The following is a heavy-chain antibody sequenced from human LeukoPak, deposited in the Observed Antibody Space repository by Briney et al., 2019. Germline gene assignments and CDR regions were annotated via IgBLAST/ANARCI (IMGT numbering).Heavy chain of an antibody. J-gene: IGHJ4*02. CDR2: IYYSGNT. CDR1: GGSISSTTYD. V-gene: IGHV4-39*01. Sequence: PSETLSLTCIVSGGSISSTTYDWGWIRQPPGKRLEWIGSIYYSGNTYYNPSLKSRVTISIDTSKNQFSLNLNSVTAADTALYSCARHYLGGNYPDYFTHWGQGTLVTVSS. D-gene: IGHD1-26*01. CDR3: ARHYLGGNYPDYFTH.